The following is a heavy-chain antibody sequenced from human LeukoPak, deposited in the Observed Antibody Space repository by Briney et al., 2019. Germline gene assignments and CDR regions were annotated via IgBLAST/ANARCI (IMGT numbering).Heavy chain of an antibody. CDR2: IRYDGSNK. V-gene: IGHV3-30*02. CDR3: AKDLIVCSSTSCYDGY. J-gene: IGHJ4*02. Sequence: GGSLRLSCAASGFTFSSYGMHWVRQAPGKGLEWVAFIRYDGSNKSYADSGKGRFTISRDNSKNTLYLQMKSLRAEDTSVYYCAKDLIVCSSTSCYDGYWGQGTLVTVSS. CDR1: GFTFSSYG. D-gene: IGHD2-2*01.